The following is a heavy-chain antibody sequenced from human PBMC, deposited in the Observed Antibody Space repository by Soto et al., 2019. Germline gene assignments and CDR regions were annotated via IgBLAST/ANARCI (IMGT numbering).Heavy chain of an antibody. J-gene: IGHJ4*02. D-gene: IGHD6-6*01. V-gene: IGHV4-34*01. CDR2: ISPSGTT. CDR1: SGSLSGYY. CDR3: ARAPKVSGSAQTRPDF. Sequence: SETLSLTCSLYSGSLSGYYWSWIRQPPGKGLEWIGEISPSGTTNYSPSLKSRVSISVDTSKNRSSLNLTSLTAADTAVYYCARAPKVSGSAQTRPDFWGQGSLVTVS.